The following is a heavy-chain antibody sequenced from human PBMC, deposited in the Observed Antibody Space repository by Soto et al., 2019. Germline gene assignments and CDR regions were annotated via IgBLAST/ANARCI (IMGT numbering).Heavy chain of an antibody. Sequence: SETLSLSYTVSGGSVSSGSYYWSWIRQPPGEGLEWIGYFYYTGSINYNPSLKSRVTISIDASKNQFSLRLSSVTAADTAVYYCARSMLYSDGSNYSPFDYWGQGTLVTVSS. D-gene: IGHD3-22*01. CDR3: ARSMLYSDGSNYSPFDY. CDR1: GGSVSSGSYY. V-gene: IGHV4-61*01. J-gene: IGHJ4*02. CDR2: FYYTGSI.